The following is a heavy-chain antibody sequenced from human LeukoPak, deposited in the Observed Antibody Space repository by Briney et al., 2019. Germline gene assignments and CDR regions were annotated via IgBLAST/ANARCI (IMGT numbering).Heavy chain of an antibody. Sequence: SSETLSLTCTVSGGSISSYYWSWIRQPAGKGLEWIGRIYTSGSTNYNPSLKSRVTMSVDTSKNQFSLKLSSVTAADTAVYYCARAYCSGGSCYEGSNWFDPWGQGTLVTVSS. CDR1: GGSISSYY. CDR2: IYTSGST. J-gene: IGHJ5*02. V-gene: IGHV4-4*07. D-gene: IGHD2-15*01. CDR3: ARAYCSGGSCYEGSNWFDP.